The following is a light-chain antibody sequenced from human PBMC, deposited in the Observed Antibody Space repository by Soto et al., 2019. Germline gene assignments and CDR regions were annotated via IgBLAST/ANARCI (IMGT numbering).Light chain of an antibody. CDR3: QQRKHWPPIT. V-gene: IGKV3-11*01. Sequence: EIALTQSPATLSLSPGERATLSCRASQSISRYLAWYQQKPGQAPRLLIYDASNRATGIPARFSGSGSGTDFTLTINRLEPEDSAVYYCQQRKHWPPITFGQGTRLEIK. CDR2: DAS. CDR1: QSISRY. J-gene: IGKJ5*01.